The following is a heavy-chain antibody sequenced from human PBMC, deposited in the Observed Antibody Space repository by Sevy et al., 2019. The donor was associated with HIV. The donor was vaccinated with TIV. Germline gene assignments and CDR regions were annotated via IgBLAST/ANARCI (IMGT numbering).Heavy chain of an antibody. Sequence: GGSLRLSCAGSGFTFSSYDMHWVRQAPGTGLEWVAVTSHDGKYNNYADSVKVRFTISRDNFKNTLYLQMNSLRVEDTAVYFCARLFSCGGDCYYLDYWGQGALVTVSS. J-gene: IGHJ4*02. V-gene: IGHV3-30*04. CDR3: ARLFSCGGDCYYLDY. CDR1: GFTFSSYD. CDR2: TSHDGKYN. D-gene: IGHD2-21*02.